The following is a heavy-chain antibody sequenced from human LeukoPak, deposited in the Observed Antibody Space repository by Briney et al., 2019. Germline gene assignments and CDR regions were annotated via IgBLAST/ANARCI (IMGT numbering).Heavy chain of an antibody. CDR1: GDSISSYY. Sequence: SETLSLTCTVSGDSISSYYWSWIRQPPGKGLEWIGYIYYSGSTNYNPSLKSRVTISVDTSKNQFSLKLSSVTAADTAVYYCARARSGKWGFDYWGQGTLVTVSS. D-gene: IGHD1-26*01. J-gene: IGHJ4*02. CDR3: ARARSGKWGFDY. CDR2: IYYSGST. V-gene: IGHV4-59*01.